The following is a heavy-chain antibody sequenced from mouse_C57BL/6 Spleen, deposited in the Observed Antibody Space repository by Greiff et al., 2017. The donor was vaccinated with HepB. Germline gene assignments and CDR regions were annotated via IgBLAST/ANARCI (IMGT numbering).Heavy chain of an antibody. Sequence: QVQLQQPGAELVRPGSSVKLSCKASGYTFTSYWMHWVKQRPIQGLEWIGNIDPSDSETHYNQKFKDKATLTVDKSSSTAYMQLSSLTSEDSAVYYCARPPDYYGSSSWYFDVWGTGTTVTVSS. D-gene: IGHD1-1*01. CDR3: ARPPDYYGSSSWYFDV. V-gene: IGHV1-52*01. CDR2: IDPSDSET. J-gene: IGHJ1*03. CDR1: GYTFTSYW.